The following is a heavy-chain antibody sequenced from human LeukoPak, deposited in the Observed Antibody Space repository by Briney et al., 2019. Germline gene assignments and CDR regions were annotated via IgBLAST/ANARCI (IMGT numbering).Heavy chain of an antibody. Sequence: SETLSLTCTVSGVSISSGGYYWSWIRQHPGKGLEWIGYIYYSGSTYYNPSLKSRVTISVDTSKNQFSLKLSSVTAADTAVYYCARTYSYGPLDYWGQGTLVTVSS. V-gene: IGHV4-31*03. CDR3: ARTYSYGPLDY. CDR2: IYYSGST. D-gene: IGHD5-18*01. CDR1: GVSISSGGYY. J-gene: IGHJ4*02.